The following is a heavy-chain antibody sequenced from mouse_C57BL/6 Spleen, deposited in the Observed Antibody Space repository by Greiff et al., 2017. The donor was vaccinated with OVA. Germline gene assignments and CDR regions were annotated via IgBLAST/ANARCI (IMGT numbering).Heavy chain of an antibody. CDR1: GFTFSDAW. D-gene: IGHD3-2*02. Sequence: EVKVEESGGGLVQPGGSMKLSCAASGFTFSDAWMDWVRQSPEKGLEWVAEIRNKANNHATYYAESVKGRFTISRDESKSSVDLQMNSLRAEDTGIYYCTAGSGYDYAMDYWGQGTSVTVSS. V-gene: IGHV6-6*01. J-gene: IGHJ4*01. CDR3: TAGSGYDYAMDY. CDR2: IRNKANNHAT.